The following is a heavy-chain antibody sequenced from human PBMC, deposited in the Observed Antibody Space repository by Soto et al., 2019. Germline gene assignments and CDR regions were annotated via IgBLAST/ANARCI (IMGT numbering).Heavy chain of an antibody. J-gene: IGHJ6*02. CDR1: GFTFSSYA. CDR3: ARDWASLWFGALFHYCGMDV. CDR2: ISYDGSNK. V-gene: IGHV3-30-3*01. Sequence: QVQLVASGGGVVQPGRSLRLSCAASGFTFSSYAMHWVRQAPGKGLEWVAVISYDGSNKYYADSVKGRFTISRDNSKSTLYLQMNRHRAEDTDGYYCARDWASLWFGALFHYCGMDVWGQGTTVTVSS. D-gene: IGHD3-10*01.